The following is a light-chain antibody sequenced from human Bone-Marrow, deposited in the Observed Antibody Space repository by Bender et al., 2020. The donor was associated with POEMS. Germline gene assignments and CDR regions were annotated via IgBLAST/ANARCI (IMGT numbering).Light chain of an antibody. J-gene: IGLJ3*02. Sequence: QSALTQPASVSGSPGQSITISCTGTSSDVGNYNLFSWYQQHPGKAPKVIIFEVTRRPSGVSNRFSASKSGNTASLTISRLKTEDEADYYCCSYARGNSFWVFGGGTRLTVL. V-gene: IGLV2-23*02. CDR3: CSYARGNSFWV. CDR2: EVT. CDR1: SSDVGNYNL.